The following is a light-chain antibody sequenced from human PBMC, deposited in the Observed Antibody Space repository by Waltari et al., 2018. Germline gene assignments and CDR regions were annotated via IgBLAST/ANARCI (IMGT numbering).Light chain of an antibody. CDR1: QSVSRT. J-gene: IGKJ1*01. CDR2: DAS. CDR3: QKYGTRPAT. Sequence: EIVLTQSPGTLSLSTGERATLSCRASQSVSRTLAWYQQKPGQAPRLLIYDASIRATGIPDRFSGSGSGTDFSLTISRLEPEDFAVYYCQKYGTRPATFGQGTKVEVK. V-gene: IGKV3-20*01.